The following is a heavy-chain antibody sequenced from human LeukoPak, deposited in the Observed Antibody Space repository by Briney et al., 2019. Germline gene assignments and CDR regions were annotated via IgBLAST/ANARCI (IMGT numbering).Heavy chain of an antibody. CDR2: ISGSGGST. D-gene: IGHD3-10*01. CDR3: AKDPIFPHSGSDY. J-gene: IGHJ4*02. CDR1: GFTFSSSA. Sequence: PGGSLRLSCAASGFTFSSSAMTWVRQAPGKGLEWVSAISGSGGSTYYADSVKGRFTISRDNSKNTLYLQMNSLRAEDTAVYYCAKDPIFPHSGSDYWDQGTLVTVSS. V-gene: IGHV3-23*01.